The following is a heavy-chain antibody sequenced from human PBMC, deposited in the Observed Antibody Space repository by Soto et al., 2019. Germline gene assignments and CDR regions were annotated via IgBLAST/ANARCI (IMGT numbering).Heavy chain of an antibody. V-gene: IGHV4-4*08. CDR1: GGSISSYY. J-gene: IGHJ4*02. CDR2: IYDSGST. D-gene: IGHD1-1*01. CDR3: ATNWNGYFDY. Sequence: SETLSLTCTVSGGSISSYYWSWIRQPPGKGLEWIGYIYDSGSTYYNPSLKSRVTISVDTSKNQFSLKLSSVTAADTAVYYCATNWNGYFDYWGQGTLVTVSS.